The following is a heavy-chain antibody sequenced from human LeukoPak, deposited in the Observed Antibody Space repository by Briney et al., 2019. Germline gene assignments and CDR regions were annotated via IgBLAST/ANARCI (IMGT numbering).Heavy chain of an antibody. D-gene: IGHD3-16*01. CDR3: ARAVITFGGAVAKGFDC. J-gene: IGHJ4*02. CDR2: IYYSGST. CDR1: GGSISSYY. Sequence: SETLSLTCTVSGGSISSYYWSWIRQPPGKGLEWIGYIYYSGSTDYNPSLKSRVTMSLDTSKNQFSLNLSSVTAADTALYYCARAVITFGGAVAKGFDCWGQGTLVTVSS. V-gene: IGHV4-59*01.